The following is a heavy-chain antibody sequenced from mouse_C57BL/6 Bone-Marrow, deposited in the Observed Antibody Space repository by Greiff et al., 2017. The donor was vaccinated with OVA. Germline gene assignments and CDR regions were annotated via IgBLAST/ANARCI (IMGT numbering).Heavy chain of an antibody. V-gene: IGHV5-4*03. CDR1: GFTFSSYA. Sequence: DVMLVESGGGLVKPGGSLKLSCAASGFTFSSYAMSWVRQTPEKRLEWVATISDGGSYTYYPDNVKGRFTISRDNAKNNLYLQMSHLKTEDTAMYYCAGYGSSSWFAYWGQGTLVTVSA. J-gene: IGHJ3*01. CDR3: AGYGSSSWFAY. CDR2: ISDGGSYT. D-gene: IGHD1-1*01.